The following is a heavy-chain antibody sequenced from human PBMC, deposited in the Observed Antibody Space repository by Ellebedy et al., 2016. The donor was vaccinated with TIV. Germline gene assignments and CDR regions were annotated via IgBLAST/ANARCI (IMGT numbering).Heavy chain of an antibody. D-gene: IGHD4-17*01. V-gene: IGHV1-69*13. CDR2: VIPIFGTT. J-gene: IGHJ3*02. Sequence: AASVKVSCKASGGTFGGYAISWVRQAKGQGLEWMGGVIPIFGTTDYAPKFQDRVTITADQSTVTAFMELSSLRSEDTAVYYCARGLRGTRGAFDIWGQGTMVTVSS. CDR3: ARGLRGTRGAFDI. CDR1: GGTFGGYA.